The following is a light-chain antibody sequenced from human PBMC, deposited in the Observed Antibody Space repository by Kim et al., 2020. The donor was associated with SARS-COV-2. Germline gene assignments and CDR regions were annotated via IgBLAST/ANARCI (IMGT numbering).Light chain of an antibody. J-gene: IGLJ2*01. CDR3: NSRDSSGGRRV. CDR2: GKN. CDR1: SLRGYY. Sequence: SSELTQDPAVSVALGQTVRITCHGDSLRGYYASWYQQKPGQAPVLVIYGKNNRPSGISDRVSGSSSGNTASLAITGAQAEDEADYYCNSRDSSGGRRVFGGGSQLTVL. V-gene: IGLV3-19*01.